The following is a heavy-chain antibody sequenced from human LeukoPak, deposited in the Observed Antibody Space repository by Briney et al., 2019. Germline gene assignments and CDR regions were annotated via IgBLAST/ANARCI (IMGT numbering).Heavy chain of an antibody. J-gene: IGHJ5*02. Sequence: SVNVSCMACGYTFPSYYMHWVRHAPGQGLEWLGIIHPSGGSTSYAQKFQGRVTITRDTSTSTVYMELSSLRSEATVVYYCARVVVARMGFDHWGQGTLVTVSS. CDR3: ARVVVARMGFDH. V-gene: IGHV1-46*01. CDR1: GYTFPSYY. CDR2: IHPSGGST. D-gene: IGHD2-15*01.